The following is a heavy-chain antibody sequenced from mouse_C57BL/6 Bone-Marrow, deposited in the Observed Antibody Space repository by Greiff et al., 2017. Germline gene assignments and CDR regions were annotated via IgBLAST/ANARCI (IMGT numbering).Heavy chain of an antibody. CDR3: ARSSYYGNSRYYAMDY. D-gene: IGHD1-1*01. CDR1: GYTFTSYG. V-gene: IGHV1-81*01. CDR2: IYPRSGNT. J-gene: IGHJ4*01. Sequence: QVQLQQSGAELARPGASVKLSCKASGYTFTSYGISWVKQRTGQGLEWIGEIYPRSGNTYYNEKFKGKATLTADKSSSTAYMELRSLTSEDSAVYFDARSSYYGNSRYYAMDYWGQGTSVTVSS.